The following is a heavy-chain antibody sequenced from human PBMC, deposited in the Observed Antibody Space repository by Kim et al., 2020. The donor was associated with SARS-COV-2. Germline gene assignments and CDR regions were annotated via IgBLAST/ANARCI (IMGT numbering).Heavy chain of an antibody. D-gene: IGHD6-13*01. J-gene: IGHJ4*02. CDR3: ARDEEEQQSQFDY. Sequence: YAQGFTGRFVFSLDTSVSTAYLQISSLKAEDTAVYYCARDEEEQQSQFDYWGQGTLVTVSS. V-gene: IGHV7-4-1*02.